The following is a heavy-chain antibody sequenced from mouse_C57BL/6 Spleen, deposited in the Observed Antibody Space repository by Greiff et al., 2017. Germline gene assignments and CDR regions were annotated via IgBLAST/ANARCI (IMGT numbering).Heavy chain of an antibody. CDR3: TRDRWVIEGCAY. J-gene: IGHJ3*01. D-gene: IGHD1-1*01. V-gene: IGHV5-9-1*02. CDR2: ISSGGDYI. Sequence: EVMLVESGEGLVKPGGSLKLSCAASGFTFSSYAMSWVRQTPEKRLEWVAYISSGGDYIYYADTVKGRFTISRDNARNTLYLQMSSLKSEDTAMXYWTRDRWVIEGCAYWGQGTLVTVSA. CDR1: GFTFSSYA.